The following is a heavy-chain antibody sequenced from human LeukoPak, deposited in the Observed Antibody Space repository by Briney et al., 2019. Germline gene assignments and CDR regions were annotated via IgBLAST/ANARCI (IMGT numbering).Heavy chain of an antibody. CDR2: ISSTSTSM. V-gene: IGHV3-48*02. Sequence: GGSLRLSCAASGFTFSDYHIDWVRQAPGKGLEWLSYISSTSTSMNYADSVRGRFAISRDNAKNSLYLQMNSLRDEDTAVYYCARVWQDNSGVDYWGQGTLVTVSS. D-gene: IGHD2-21*01. CDR3: ARVWQDNSGVDY. CDR1: GFTFSDYH. J-gene: IGHJ4*02.